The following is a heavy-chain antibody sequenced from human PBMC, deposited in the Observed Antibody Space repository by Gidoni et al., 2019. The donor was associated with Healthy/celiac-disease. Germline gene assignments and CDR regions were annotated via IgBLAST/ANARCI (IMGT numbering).Heavy chain of an antibody. Sequence: EVQLVESGGGLVKPGGSLRLSCAASGFTFSNAWMSWVRQAPGKGLEWVGRIKSKNDGGTTDYAAPVKGRFTISRDDSKNTLYLQMNSLKTEDTAVYYCTVENELRGMDVWGQGTTVTVSS. CDR1: GFTFSNAW. CDR2: IKSKNDGGTT. CDR3: TVENELRGMDV. V-gene: IGHV3-15*01. D-gene: IGHD1-7*01. J-gene: IGHJ6*02.